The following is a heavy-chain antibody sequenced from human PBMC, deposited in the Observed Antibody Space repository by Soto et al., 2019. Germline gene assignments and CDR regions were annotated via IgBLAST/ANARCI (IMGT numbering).Heavy chain of an antibody. CDR2: ISYDGSNK. CDR1: GFTFSSYA. D-gene: IGHD2-15*01. V-gene: IGHV3-30-3*01. CDR3: ARERCSGGSCLYYYGMDV. J-gene: IGHJ6*02. Sequence: QVQLVESGGGVVQPGRSLRLSCAASGFTFSSYAMHWVRQAPGKGLECVAVISYDGSNKYYADSVKGRFTISRDNSKNTLYLQMNSLRAEDTAVYYCARERCSGGSCLYYYGMDVWGQGTTVTVSS.